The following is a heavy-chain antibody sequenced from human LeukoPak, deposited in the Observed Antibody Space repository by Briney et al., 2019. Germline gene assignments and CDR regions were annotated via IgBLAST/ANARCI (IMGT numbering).Heavy chain of an antibody. CDR1: GGSISSYY. CDR2: IYYSGST. CDR3: ARGGQTFRFGVGFRPFDY. J-gene: IGHJ4*02. Sequence: SETLSLTCTVSGGSISSYYWSWIRQPPGKGLEWIGYIYYSGSTSYNPSLKSRVTISVDTSKNQFSLKLSSVTAADTAVYYCARGGQTFRFGVGFRPFDYWGQGTLVTVSS. V-gene: IGHV4-59*01. D-gene: IGHD3-3*01.